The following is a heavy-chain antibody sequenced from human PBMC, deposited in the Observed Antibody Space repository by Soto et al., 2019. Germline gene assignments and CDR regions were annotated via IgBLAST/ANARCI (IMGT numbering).Heavy chain of an antibody. V-gene: IGHV3-21*01. CDR1: GFTFSSYT. D-gene: IGHD4-17*01. Sequence: GGSLRLSCAASGFTFSSYTMNWVRQAPGRGLEWVSSIGTSSSYIYYADSVKGRFTISRDNAKNSLFLQMDSLRADDTAVYYCARDSVRDYLYYYYGMDVWGQGTTVTVSS. J-gene: IGHJ6*02. CDR3: ARDSVRDYLYYYYGMDV. CDR2: IGTSSSYI.